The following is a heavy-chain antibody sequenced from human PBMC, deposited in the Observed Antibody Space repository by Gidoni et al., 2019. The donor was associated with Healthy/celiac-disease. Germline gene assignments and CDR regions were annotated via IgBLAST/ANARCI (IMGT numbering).Heavy chain of an antibody. Sequence: QVQLVESGGGVVQPGRSLRLSWAASGFAFSSYGMHWVRQAPGKGLEWVAVIWDDGNNKYYADSVKGRFTISRDNSKNTLFLQMNSLRAEDTAMYYCARAAFDFGDDNWYFDLWGRGTLVTVSS. D-gene: IGHD4-17*01. V-gene: IGHV3-33*01. CDR2: IWDDGNNK. CDR1: GFAFSSYG. CDR3: ARAAFDFGDDNWYFDL. J-gene: IGHJ2*01.